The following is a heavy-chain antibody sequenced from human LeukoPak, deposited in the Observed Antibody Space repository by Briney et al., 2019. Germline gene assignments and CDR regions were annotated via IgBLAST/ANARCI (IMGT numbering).Heavy chain of an antibody. J-gene: IGHJ1*01. Sequence: GGSLRLSCVASGFTFNNYAMTWVRQAPGKGLEWVSAISGSGYSTYYADSVKGRFTISRDNSKNTLYLQMNSLRAEDTAVYYCAKAFMGSGWWSAEYFQHWGQGTLVTVSS. CDR2: ISGSGYST. D-gene: IGHD6-19*01. V-gene: IGHV3-23*01. CDR1: GFTFNNYA. CDR3: AKAFMGSGWWSAEYFQH.